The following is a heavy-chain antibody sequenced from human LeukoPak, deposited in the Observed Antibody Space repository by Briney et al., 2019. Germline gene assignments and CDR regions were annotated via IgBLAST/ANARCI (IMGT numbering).Heavy chain of an antibody. CDR2: INTNTGNP. CDR3: ARSWSGYSYYYYYMDV. V-gene: IGHV7-4-1*02. D-gene: IGHD3-3*01. J-gene: IGHJ6*03. CDR1: GYTFTSYG. Sequence: ASVKVSCKASGYTFTSYGISWVRQAPGQGLEWMGWINTNTGNPTYAQGFTGRFVFSLDTSVSTAYLQISSLKAEDTAVYYCARSWSGYSYYYYYMDVWGKGTTVTVSS.